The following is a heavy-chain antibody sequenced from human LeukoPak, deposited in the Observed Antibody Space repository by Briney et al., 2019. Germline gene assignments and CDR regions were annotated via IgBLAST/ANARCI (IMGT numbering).Heavy chain of an antibody. J-gene: IGHJ3*02. V-gene: IGHV4-4*07. CDR2: LYTAGTT. CDR1: GASIRSYY. D-gene: IGHD5-24*01. CDR3: VRDGDNWDEPNDAFDT. Sequence: PSETLSLTCAVSGASIRSYYWSWVRQSAGKGLEWIGRLYTAGTTNYNPSLKRRVTMSGDSSKNQLSLTLTSVTAADTAVYYRVRDGDNWDEPNDAFDTWGQGTLVTVSS.